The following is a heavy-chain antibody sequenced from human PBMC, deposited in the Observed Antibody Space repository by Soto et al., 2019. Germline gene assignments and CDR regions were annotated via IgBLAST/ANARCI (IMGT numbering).Heavy chain of an antibody. J-gene: IGHJ6*03. CDR2: IYYSGST. CDR3: ARHFPLGPAAIVGHHYYYMDV. D-gene: IGHD2-2*01. CDR1: GFSISSSSYY. Sequence: SETLSLTCTVSGFSISSSSYYWGWIRQPPGKGLEWIGSIYYSGSTYYNPSLKSRVTISVDTSKNQFSLKLSSVTAADTAVYYCARHFPLGPAAIVGHHYYYMDVWGKGTTVTVSS. V-gene: IGHV4-39*01.